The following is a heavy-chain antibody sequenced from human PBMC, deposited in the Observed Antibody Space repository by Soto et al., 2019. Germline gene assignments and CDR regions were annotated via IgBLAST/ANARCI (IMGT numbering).Heavy chain of an antibody. V-gene: IGHV3-23*01. D-gene: IGHD3-10*01. CDR3: AARGVSFDY. Sequence: PGGSLRLSFAASGFTFSSYPMSWVRQAPGKGLEWVSAISGSGGSTSYADSVKGRFTISRDNSKNTLYLQMNSLRAEDTAVYYCAARGVSFDYWGQGTLVTVSS. J-gene: IGHJ4*02. CDR2: ISGSGGST. CDR1: GFTFSSYP.